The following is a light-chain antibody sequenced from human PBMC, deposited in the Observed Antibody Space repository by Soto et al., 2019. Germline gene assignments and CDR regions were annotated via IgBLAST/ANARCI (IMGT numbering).Light chain of an antibody. Sequence: DMRMTQSPSTLSACVVDRVTITCRASQSISSWLAWYQQKPGKAPKLLIYAASSLQSGVPSRFSGSGSGTDFTLTISNLQPEDLATYHCQQSSSTPLTFGGGTKVDIK. J-gene: IGKJ4*01. CDR1: QSISSW. CDR3: QQSSSTPLT. CDR2: AAS. V-gene: IGKV1-39*01.